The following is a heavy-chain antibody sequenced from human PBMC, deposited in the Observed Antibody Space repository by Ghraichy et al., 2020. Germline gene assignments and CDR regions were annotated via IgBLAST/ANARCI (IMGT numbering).Heavy chain of an antibody. J-gene: IGHJ6*03. CDR3: ARVGDTAMVPQTRYYYYMD. D-gene: IGHD5-18*01. CDR2: ISSSSSYI. Sequence: ISSSSSYIYYADSVKGRFTISRDNAKNSLYLQMNSLRAEDTAVYYCARVGDTAMVPQTRYYYYMD. V-gene: IGHV3-21*05.